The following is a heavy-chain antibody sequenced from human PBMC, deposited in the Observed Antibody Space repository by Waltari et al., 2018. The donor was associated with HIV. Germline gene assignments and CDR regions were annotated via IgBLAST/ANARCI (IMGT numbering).Heavy chain of an antibody. CDR2: ISGYNGDT. J-gene: IGHJ4*02. Sequence: QVHLVQSVAELRKPGASVTVSCKASGYTVPNRGCTWVRQAPGQGLGWMGWISGYNGDTKYAQKVRGRVTMTTDTSTSTAYLEMGSLRFDDTAVYYCARDHYYGSSGYYSDYWGQGTLVTVSS. CDR3: ARDHYYGSSGYYSDY. CDR1: GYTVPNRG. D-gene: IGHD3-22*01. V-gene: IGHV1-18*01.